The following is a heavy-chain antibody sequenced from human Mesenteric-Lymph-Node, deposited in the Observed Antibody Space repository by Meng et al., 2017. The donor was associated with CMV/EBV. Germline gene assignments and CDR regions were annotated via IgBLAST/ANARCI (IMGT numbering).Heavy chain of an antibody. CDR2: IIPILGIA. CDR3: ARVIAVAGTAPFDY. D-gene: IGHD6-19*01. V-gene: IGHV1-69*10. Sequence: SVKVSCKASGGTFSSYAISWVRQAPGQGLEWMGGIIPILGIANYAQKFQGRVTITADKSTSTAYMELSSLRSEDTAVYYCARVIAVAGTAPFDYWGQGTLVTVSS. J-gene: IGHJ4*02. CDR1: GGTFSSYA.